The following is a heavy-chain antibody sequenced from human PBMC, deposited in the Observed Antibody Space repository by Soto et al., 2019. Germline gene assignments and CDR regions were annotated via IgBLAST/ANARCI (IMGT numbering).Heavy chain of an antibody. CDR3: ARHRQYYYDSSGLYWFDP. CDR2: IDPSDSYT. D-gene: IGHD3-22*01. Sequence: LGESLKISCKGSGYSFTSYWISWVRQMPGKGLEWVGRIDPSDSYTNYSPSFQGHVTISADKSISTAYLQWSSLKASDTAMYYCARHRQYYYDSSGLYWFDPWGQGTLVTVSS. J-gene: IGHJ5*02. CDR1: GYSFTSYW. V-gene: IGHV5-10-1*01.